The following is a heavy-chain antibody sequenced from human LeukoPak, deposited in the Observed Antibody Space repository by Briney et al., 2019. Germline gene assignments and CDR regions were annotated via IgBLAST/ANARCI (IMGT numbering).Heavy chain of an antibody. CDR3: ARGDSGSFSQFDC. D-gene: IGHD1-26*01. CDR2: VYYSGST. Sequence: SETLSLTCTVSGGSISSYYWSWIRQPPGKGLEWIGYVYYSGSTNYNPSLKSRVTLSVDTSKNQSSLKLTSVTAADTAVYYCARGDSGSFSQFDCWGQGTLVTVSS. CDR1: GGSISSYY. J-gene: IGHJ4*02. V-gene: IGHV4-59*01.